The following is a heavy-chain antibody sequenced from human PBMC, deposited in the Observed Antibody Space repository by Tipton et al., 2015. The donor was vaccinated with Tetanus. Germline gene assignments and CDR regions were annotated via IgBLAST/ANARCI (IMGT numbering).Heavy chain of an antibody. CDR1: GGSISSFY. V-gene: IGHV4-59*01. CDR3: ARGWGSSWYYFDT. D-gene: IGHD6-13*01. CDR2: IFDTGST. J-gene: IGHJ4*02. Sequence: LRLSCTVSGGSISSFYWTWIRQLPGKGLEWIGYIFDTGSTNYNPSLKSRVTMSVDTSKNQFSLHLASVTAADTAVYYCARGWGSSWYYFDTWGQGTLVTVSS.